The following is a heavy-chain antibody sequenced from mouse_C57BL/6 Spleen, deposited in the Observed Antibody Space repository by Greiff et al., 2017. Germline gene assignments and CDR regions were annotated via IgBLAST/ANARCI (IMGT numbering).Heavy chain of an antibody. V-gene: IGHV1-50*01. CDR3: ARGRSDY. J-gene: IGHJ2*01. Sequence: QVQLKQPGAELVKPGASVKLSCKASGYTFTSYWMQWVKQRPGQGLEWIGEIDPSDSYTNYNQKFKGKATLTVDTSSSTAYMQLSSLTSEDSAVYYCARGRSDYWGQGTTRTVSS. CDR1: GYTFTSYW. CDR2: IDPSDSYT. D-gene: IGHD3-3*01.